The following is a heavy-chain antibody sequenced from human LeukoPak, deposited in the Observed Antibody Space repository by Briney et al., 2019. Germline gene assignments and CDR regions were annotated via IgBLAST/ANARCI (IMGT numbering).Heavy chain of an antibody. D-gene: IGHD3-10*01. Sequence: GGSLRLSCAASGLSLSNYWMGWVRQAPGKGLACVANIKTDGSETYYVDSVKGRFTISRDNAKNSLFLQMNSLRAEDTAIYYCVSAIRGSPIDYWGQGTLVSVPS. CDR3: VSAIRGSPIDY. CDR1: GLSLSNYW. CDR2: IKTDGSET. V-gene: IGHV3-7*01. J-gene: IGHJ4*02.